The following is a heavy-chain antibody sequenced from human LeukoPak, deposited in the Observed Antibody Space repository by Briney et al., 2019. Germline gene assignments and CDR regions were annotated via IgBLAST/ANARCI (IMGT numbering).Heavy chain of an antibody. CDR1: GGSISSYY. J-gene: IGHJ4*02. D-gene: IGHD1-26*01. Sequence: PSETLSLTCTVSGGSISSYYWSWIRQPPGKGLEWIGYIYYSGSTNYNPSLKSRVTISVGTSKNQFSLKLSSVTAADTAVYYCARVSRGSYSADYWGQGTLVTVSS. CDR2: IYYSGST. CDR3: ARVSRGSYSADY. V-gene: IGHV4-59*01.